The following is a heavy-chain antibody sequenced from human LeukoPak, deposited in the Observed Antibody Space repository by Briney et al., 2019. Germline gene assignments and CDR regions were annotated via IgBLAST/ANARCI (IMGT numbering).Heavy chain of an antibody. CDR3: ALSGGYCSSTSCYVDDAFDI. J-gene: IGHJ3*02. V-gene: IGHV3-30*03. CDR2: ISYDGTNK. Sequence: PGGSLRLSCEASGFTFSSFGMHWVRHAPGRGLEWGALISYDGTNKYYAGSVKGRFTISRDNSKNTLYLQMNSLTAEDTAVYYCALSGGYCSSTSCYVDDAFDIWGQGTMVTVSS. CDR1: GFTFSSFG. D-gene: IGHD2-2*03.